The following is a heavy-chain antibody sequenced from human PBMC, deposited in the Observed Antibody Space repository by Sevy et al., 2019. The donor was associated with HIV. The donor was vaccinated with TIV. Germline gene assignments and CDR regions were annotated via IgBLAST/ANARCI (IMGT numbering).Heavy chain of an antibody. D-gene: IGHD2-8*02. CDR3: ARDRKVLLVVYAIPFDVFDI. V-gene: IGHV3-30*02. CDR1: GFTFNNYG. J-gene: IGHJ3*02. CDR2: IRHDGSDE. Sequence: GGSLRLSCAASGFTFNNYGMHWVRQAPGKGLEWVTFIRHDGSDEYYTDSVKGRFTIHRDNSKNTVYLQMNSLKDEDTAVYYCARDRKVLLVVYAIPFDVFDIWGQGTMVTVSS.